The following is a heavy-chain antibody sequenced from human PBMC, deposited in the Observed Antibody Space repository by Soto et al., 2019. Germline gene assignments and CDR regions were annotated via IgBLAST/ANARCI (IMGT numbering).Heavy chain of an antibody. Sequence: PSETLSLTCTVSGCSISSSSYYWGWIRQPPGKGLEWIGSIYYSGSTYYNPSLKSRVTISVDTSKNQFSLKLSSVTAADTAVYYCARVRNRDGYKRWYFDYWGQGTLVTVSS. D-gene: IGHD5-12*01. CDR2: IYYSGST. CDR3: ARVRNRDGYKRWYFDY. CDR1: GCSISSSSYY. V-gene: IGHV4-39*07. J-gene: IGHJ4*02.